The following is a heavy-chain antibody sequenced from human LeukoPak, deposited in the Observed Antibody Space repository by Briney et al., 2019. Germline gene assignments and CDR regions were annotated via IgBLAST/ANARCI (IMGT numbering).Heavy chain of an antibody. J-gene: IGHJ4*02. V-gene: IGHV3-53*01. Sequence: GGSLRLSCAASGFTVSSNYMSWVRQAPGKGLEWVSIIYSGGRTFYADSVKGRFTISRDNSKNTLYLQMNSLRAEDTAVYYCAKFGRLGATKAFDYWGQGTLVTVSS. CDR3: AKFGRLGATKAFDY. D-gene: IGHD1-26*01. CDR2: IYSGGRT. CDR1: GFTVSSNY.